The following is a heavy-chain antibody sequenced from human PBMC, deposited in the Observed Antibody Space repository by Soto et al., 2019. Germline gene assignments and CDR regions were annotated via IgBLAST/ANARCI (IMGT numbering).Heavy chain of an antibody. CDR3: ARERVRFLEWLLYFSYYYYYYMDV. V-gene: IGHV3-7*01. CDR2: IKQDGSEK. CDR1: GFTFSSYW. D-gene: IGHD3-3*01. Sequence: GGSLRLSCAASGFTFSSYWMSWVRQAPGKGLEWVANIKQDGSEKYYVDSVKGRFTISRDNAKNSLYLQMNSLRAEDTAVYYCARERVRFLEWLLYFSYYYYYYMDVWGRGTTVTVSS. J-gene: IGHJ6*03.